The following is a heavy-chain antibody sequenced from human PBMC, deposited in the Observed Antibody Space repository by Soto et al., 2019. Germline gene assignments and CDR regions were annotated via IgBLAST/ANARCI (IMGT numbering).Heavy chain of an antibody. CDR2: ISGSGGST. CDR3: AKNIAARLNYYYYGMDV. J-gene: IGHJ6*02. CDR1: GFTFSSYA. Sequence: EVQLLESGGGLVQPGGSLRLSCAASGFTFSSYAMSWVRQAPGKGLEWVSAISGSGGSTYYADSVKGRFTISRDNSKNTQYLQMNSLRAEDTAVYYCAKNIAARLNYYYYGMDVWGQGTTVTVSS. V-gene: IGHV3-23*01. D-gene: IGHD6-6*01.